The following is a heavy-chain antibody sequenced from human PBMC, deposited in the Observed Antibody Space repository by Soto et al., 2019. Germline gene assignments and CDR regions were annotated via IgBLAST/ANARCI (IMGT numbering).Heavy chain of an antibody. D-gene: IGHD2-15*01. CDR2: VSIGGST. CDR3: AKRRGAGWHFDY. V-gene: IGHV3-23*01. J-gene: IGHJ4*02. CDR1: GFTFSSYA. Sequence: DVQLLESGGGLVQPEGSLRLSCAASGFTFSSYAMGWVRQGPGKGLEWVAVVSIGGSTHYADSVRGRFNISRDNSKNTLSPPMNSLTAEDTAVYFCAKRRGAGWHFDYWGQGALVTVSS.